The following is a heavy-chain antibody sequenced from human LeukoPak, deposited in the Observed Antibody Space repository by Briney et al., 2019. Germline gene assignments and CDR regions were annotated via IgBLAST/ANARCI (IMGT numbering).Heavy chain of an antibody. Sequence: SETLSLTCTVSGGSISSYYWSWIRQPPGKGLEWIGYIYYSGSTNYNPSLKSRVTISVDTSKNQFSLKLSSVSAADTAVYYCARALKYSYGLDWFDPWGQGTLVTVSS. CDR3: ARALKYSYGLDWFDP. CDR2: IYYSGST. CDR1: GGSISSYY. V-gene: IGHV4-59*01. D-gene: IGHD5-18*01. J-gene: IGHJ5*02.